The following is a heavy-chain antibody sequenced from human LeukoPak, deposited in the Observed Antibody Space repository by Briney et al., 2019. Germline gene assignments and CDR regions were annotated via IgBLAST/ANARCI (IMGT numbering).Heavy chain of an antibody. J-gene: IGHJ4*02. CDR3: AKGITAAGYSKYYFDY. Sequence: GGSLRLSCAASGFTFSDYYMSWIRQAPGKGLEWVSAISGSGGTTYYADSVKGRFTISRDNSNTLYLQMNSLRAEDTAVYYCAKGITAAGYSKYYFDYWGQGTLVTVSS. D-gene: IGHD3-9*01. CDR2: ISGSGGTT. V-gene: IGHV3-23*01. CDR1: GFTFSDYY.